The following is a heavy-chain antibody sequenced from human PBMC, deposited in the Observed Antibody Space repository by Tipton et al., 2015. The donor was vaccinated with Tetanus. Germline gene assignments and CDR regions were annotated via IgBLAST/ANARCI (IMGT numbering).Heavy chain of an antibody. D-gene: IGHD2-15*01. Sequence: VQLVQSGAEVKKPGESLKISCKGSGYTFTSYWIGWVRQMPGKGLEWMGILYPGDSDTRYSPSFQGQVTISAAKSISTAYLHWSSLKASDTAIYYCATSGGDCSGGSCYSVWGQGTLVTVSS. CDR1: GYTFTSYW. CDR2: LYPGDSDT. V-gene: IGHV5-51*03. J-gene: IGHJ4*02. CDR3: ATSGGDCSGGSCYSV.